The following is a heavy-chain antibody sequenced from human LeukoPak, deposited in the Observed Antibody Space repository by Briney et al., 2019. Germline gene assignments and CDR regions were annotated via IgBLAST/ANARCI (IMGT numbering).Heavy chain of an antibody. V-gene: IGHV3-21*01. Sequence: GGSLRLSRVVSGFVFTDYRMNWVRQAPGKGLEWVSSISSSGNHIDYADSVKGRFTISRDKAKNSLYLQMDSLRAEDTAVYYCTRAWADYLFDHWGQGTLVTVSS. CDR2: ISSSGNHI. D-gene: IGHD4-11*01. CDR1: GFVFTDYR. J-gene: IGHJ4*02. CDR3: TRAWADYLFDH.